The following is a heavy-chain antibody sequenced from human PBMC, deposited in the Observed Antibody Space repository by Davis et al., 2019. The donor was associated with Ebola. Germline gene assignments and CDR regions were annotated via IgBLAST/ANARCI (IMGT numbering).Heavy chain of an antibody. CDR1: GGSISSYY. CDR2: IYYSGST. V-gene: IGHV4-59*01. CDR3: AGGGYSYGYFDY. Sequence: PSETLSLTCTVSGGSISSYYWSWIRQPPGKGLEWIGYIYYSGSTNYNPSLKSRVTISVDTSKNQFSLKLSSVTAADTAVYYCAGGGYSYGYFDYWGQGTLVTVSS. D-gene: IGHD5-18*01. J-gene: IGHJ4*02.